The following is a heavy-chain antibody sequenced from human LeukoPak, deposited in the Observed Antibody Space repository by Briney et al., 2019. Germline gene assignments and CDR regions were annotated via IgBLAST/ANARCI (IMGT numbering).Heavy chain of an antibody. CDR1: GGSFSGYY. D-gene: IGHD3-3*01. Sequence: KPSETLSLTCAVYGGSFSGYYRSWIRQPPGKGLEWIGEINHSGSTNYNPSLKSRVTISVDTSKNQFSLKLSSVTAADTAVYYCARGCRYYDFWSGYYNWFDPWGQGTLVTVSS. CDR3: ARGCRYYDFWSGYYNWFDP. CDR2: INHSGST. V-gene: IGHV4-34*01. J-gene: IGHJ5*02.